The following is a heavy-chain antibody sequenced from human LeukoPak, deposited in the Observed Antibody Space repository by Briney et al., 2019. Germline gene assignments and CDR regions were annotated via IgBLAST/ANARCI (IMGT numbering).Heavy chain of an antibody. J-gene: IGHJ6*02. D-gene: IGHD3-10*01. V-gene: IGHV4-34*01. Sequence: PSETLSLTCAVYGGSFSGYYWSWIRQPPGKGLEWVGEINHSGSTNYNPSLKSRVTISVDTSTNQFSLKLSSVTAADTAVYYCARFGSGRHYYYGMDVWGQGTTVTVSS. CDR1: GGSFSGYY. CDR3: ARFGSGRHYYYGMDV. CDR2: INHSGST.